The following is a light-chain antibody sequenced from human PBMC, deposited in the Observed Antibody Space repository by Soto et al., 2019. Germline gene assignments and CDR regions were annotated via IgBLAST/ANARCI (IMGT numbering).Light chain of an antibody. Sequence: LTVSPGDRASLSCRTQSVSSSYLAWYQQKPGQAPRLLIYRASSRATGIPDRFSGSGSGTDFTLTISRLEPEDFAVYYCQQYGSSPLTFGGGTKVDIK. CDR2: RAS. CDR1: QSVSSSY. V-gene: IGKV3-20*01. CDR3: QQYGSSPLT. J-gene: IGKJ4*01.